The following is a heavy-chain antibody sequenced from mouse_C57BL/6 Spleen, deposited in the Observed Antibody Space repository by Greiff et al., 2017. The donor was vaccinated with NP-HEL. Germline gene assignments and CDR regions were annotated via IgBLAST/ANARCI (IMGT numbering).Heavy chain of an antibody. CDR3: ARSELLGL. V-gene: IGHV1-72*01. CDR1: GYTFTSYW. J-gene: IGHJ2*01. Sequence: VQLQQSGAELVKPGASVKLSCKASGYTFTSYWMHWVKQRPGRGLEWMGRIDPNSGGTKYNEKFKSKATLTVYKPSSTAYMQLSSLTSEDSAVYYCARSELLGLWGQGTTLTVSS. D-gene: IGHD1-2*01. CDR2: IDPNSGGT.